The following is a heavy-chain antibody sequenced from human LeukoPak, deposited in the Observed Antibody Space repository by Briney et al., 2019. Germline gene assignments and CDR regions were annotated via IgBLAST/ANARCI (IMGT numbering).Heavy chain of an antibody. J-gene: IGHJ4*02. CDR2: IYYSGST. CDR1: GGSISSYY. Sequence: SETLSLTCTVSGGSISSYYWSWIRQPPGKGLEWIGYIYYSGSTNYNPSLKSRVTISVDTSKNQFSLKLSSVTAADTAVYYCASSCSGGSCSTPTRLDYWGQGTLVTVSS. CDR3: ASSCSGGSCSTPTRLDY. D-gene: IGHD2-15*01. V-gene: IGHV4-59*01.